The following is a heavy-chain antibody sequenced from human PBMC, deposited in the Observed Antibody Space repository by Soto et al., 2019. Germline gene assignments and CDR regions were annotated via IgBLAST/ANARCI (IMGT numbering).Heavy chain of an antibody. CDR3: AREAYGSGVRALDI. J-gene: IGHJ3*02. V-gene: IGHV3-13*01. D-gene: IGHD3-10*01. CDR1: GFIFNTYD. CDR2: IGAGYDT. Sequence: EVQLVESGGGLVQPGGSLRLSCAASGFIFNTYDLHWVRQVPGKGLEWVSAIGAGYDTYYSGSVKGRFTISRENAKNSLYLQMNSLRAEDTAVYYCAREAYGSGVRALDIWGQGTMVTVSS.